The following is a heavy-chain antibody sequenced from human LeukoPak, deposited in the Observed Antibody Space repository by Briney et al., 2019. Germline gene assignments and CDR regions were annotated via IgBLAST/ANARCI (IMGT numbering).Heavy chain of an antibody. Sequence: SVKVSCKASGGTFSSYAISWVRQAPGQGLEWMGGIIPIFGTANYAQKFQGRVTITTDESTSTAYMELSSLRSEDTAAYYCARWGAAARPRGNWFDPWGQGTLVTVSS. D-gene: IGHD6-6*01. CDR3: ARWGAAARPRGNWFDP. J-gene: IGHJ5*02. CDR1: GGTFSSYA. CDR2: IIPIFGTA. V-gene: IGHV1-69*05.